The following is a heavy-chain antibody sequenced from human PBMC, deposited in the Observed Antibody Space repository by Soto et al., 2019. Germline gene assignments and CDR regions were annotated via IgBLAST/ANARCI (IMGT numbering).Heavy chain of an antibody. V-gene: IGHV1-18*01. J-gene: IGHJ3*02. Sequence: SAVKASCKSCGYTFTSYGIIWVRQAPGQGIEWMGWISAYNGNTNYAQKLQGRVTMTTDTSTSTAYMELRSLRSDDTAVYYCAREFERYNGSHHEAFDICDKGTAGTVS. CDR2: ISAYNGNT. CDR3: AREFERYNGSHHEAFDI. D-gene: IGHD1-20*01. CDR1: GYTFTSYG.